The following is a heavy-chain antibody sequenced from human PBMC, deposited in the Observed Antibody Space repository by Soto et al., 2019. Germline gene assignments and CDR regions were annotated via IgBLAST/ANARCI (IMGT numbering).Heavy chain of an antibody. CDR3: TRAAIKGELLDY. J-gene: IGHJ4*02. D-gene: IGHD1-26*01. CDR2: IWHDGSNK. Sequence: GGALRLAWAAAGFACSNYGMHWVRQAPGKGLEWVALIWHDGSNKGYADSVKGRFTISRDNSKNTLNLQMNSLRVEDTAVYYCTRAAIKGELLDYWGQGTQVTVSS. V-gene: IGHV3-33*01. CDR1: GFACSNYG.